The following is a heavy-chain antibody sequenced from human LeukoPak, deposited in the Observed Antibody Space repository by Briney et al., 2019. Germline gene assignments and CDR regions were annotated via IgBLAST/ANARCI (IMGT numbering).Heavy chain of an antibody. CDR3: ATGGIYCSSTSCPSGT. J-gene: IGHJ5*02. CDR1: GYTLTELS. CDR2: FYPEDGET. D-gene: IGHD2-2*01. V-gene: IGHV1-24*01. Sequence: ASVKASCKVSGYTLTELSMHWVRQAPGKGLEWMGGFYPEDGETIYAQKFQGRVTMTEDTSTDTAYMELSSLRSEDTAVYYCATGGIYCSSTSCPSGTWGQGTLVTVSS.